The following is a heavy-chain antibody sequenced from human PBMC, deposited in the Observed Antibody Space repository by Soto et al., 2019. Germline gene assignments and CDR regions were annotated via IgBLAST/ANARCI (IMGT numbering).Heavy chain of an antibody. D-gene: IGHD1-20*01. CDR1: GGSINSGGYF. CDR3: ANFHNTAPGWFAP. CDR2: IYLSGIT. J-gene: IGHJ5*02. Sequence: SLSLTGSVSGGSINSGGYFWRWIRQHPGKGLECIGYIYLSGITYYNPSLKSRVTISVDTSKNEFSLQLRSVTAADTAVYFCANFHNTAPGWFAPWGQGTLVTVS. V-gene: IGHV4-31*03.